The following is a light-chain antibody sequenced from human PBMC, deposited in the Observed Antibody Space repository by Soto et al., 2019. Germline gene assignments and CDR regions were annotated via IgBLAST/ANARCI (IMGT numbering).Light chain of an antibody. CDR1: ETIASY. Sequence: DIQMTQSPSSLSASVGDRVTITCRARETIASYVNWYQQRPGKAPKLLIYAASTLQSGVPSRFGGSGSGTDFTLTITSLQPEDFATYFCQQTYNPPRTFGQGTRL. V-gene: IGKV1-39*01. CDR3: QQTYNPPRT. CDR2: AAS. J-gene: IGKJ1*01.